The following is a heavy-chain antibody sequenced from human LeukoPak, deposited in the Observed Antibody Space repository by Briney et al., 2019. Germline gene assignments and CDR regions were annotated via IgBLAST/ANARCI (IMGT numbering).Heavy chain of an antibody. CDR2: ISGSGGST. Sequence: GGSLRLSCAASGFTFDDYAMHWVRQAPGKGLEWVSAISGSGGSTYYADSVKGRFTISRDNSKNTLYLQMNSLRAEDTAVYYCAKEGAERWLQHFDYWGQGTLVTVSS. CDR1: GFTFDDYA. J-gene: IGHJ4*02. V-gene: IGHV3-23*01. CDR3: AKEGAERWLQHFDY. D-gene: IGHD5-12*01.